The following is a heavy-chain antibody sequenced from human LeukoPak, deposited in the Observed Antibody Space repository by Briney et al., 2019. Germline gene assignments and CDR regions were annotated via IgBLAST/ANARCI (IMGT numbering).Heavy chain of an antibody. CDR2: ISAYNGNT. J-gene: IGHJ6*03. V-gene: IGHV1-18*01. D-gene: IGHD4-17*01. CDR3: ARHYGVYYYYFYMDV. Sequence: GASVKVSCKASGYTFTSYGISWVRQDPGQGLEWMGWISAYNGNTNYGQKFQGRVTMTTDTSTTTAYMELRSLTSDDTAVYYCARHYGVYYYYFYMDVWGEGTTVTVSS. CDR1: GYTFTSYG.